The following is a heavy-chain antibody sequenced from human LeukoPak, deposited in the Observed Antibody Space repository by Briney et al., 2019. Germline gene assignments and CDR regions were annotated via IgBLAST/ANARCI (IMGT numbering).Heavy chain of an antibody. Sequence: SVKVSCKASGGTFSSYAISRVRQAPGQGLEWMGGIIPIFGTANYAQKFQGRVTITADESTSTAYMELSSLRSEDTAVYYCARDRGDYEGHWFDPWGQGTLVTVSS. V-gene: IGHV1-69*13. CDR3: ARDRGDYEGHWFDP. CDR1: GGTFSSYA. J-gene: IGHJ5*02. D-gene: IGHD4-17*01. CDR2: IIPIFGTA.